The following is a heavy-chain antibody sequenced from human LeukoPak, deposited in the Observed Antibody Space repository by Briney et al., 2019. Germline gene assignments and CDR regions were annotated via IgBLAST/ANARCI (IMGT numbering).Heavy chain of an antibody. D-gene: IGHD3-22*01. CDR3: AKVISSGYYYDS. CDR2: ISDNGAYT. Sequence: PGGSLRLSCAASGFTFNNYAMSWVRQAPGKGLEWLSAISDNGAYTWYADSVRGHFSISRDNSKSTLYLQMNSLRAEDMAVYYCAKVISSGYYYDSWGQGTLVTVSS. V-gene: IGHV3-23*01. J-gene: IGHJ4*02. CDR1: GFTFNNYA.